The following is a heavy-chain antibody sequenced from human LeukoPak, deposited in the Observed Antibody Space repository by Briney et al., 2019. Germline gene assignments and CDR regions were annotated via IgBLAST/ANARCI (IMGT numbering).Heavy chain of an antibody. CDR3: ARLNWGSRAFDI. CDR2: TYYNSKRYN. Sequence: SQTLSLTCAISGDSISSNAWNWIRQSPSRGLEWLGRTYYNSKRYNDYAVSVKSRITFNPDTSKNQFSLQLNSVTPEGTAVYFCARLNWGSRAFDIWGRGTLVTVSS. J-gene: IGHJ3*02. D-gene: IGHD3-16*01. CDR1: GDSISSNA. V-gene: IGHV6-1*01.